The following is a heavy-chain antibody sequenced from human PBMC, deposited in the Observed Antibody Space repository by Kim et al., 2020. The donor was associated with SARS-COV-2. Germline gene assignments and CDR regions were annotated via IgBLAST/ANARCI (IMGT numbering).Heavy chain of an antibody. V-gene: IGHV3-23*01. Sequence: GGSLRLSCAASGFSFSTYGMNWVRQPPGKGLEWVSAISGSGNSTFYVDSVKGRFTISRDNSKSTLYLQMDSLRAEDTAAYYCAKLTTGSCYSAADVWGQG. CDR2: ISGSGNST. J-gene: IGHJ6*02. CDR1: GFSFSTYG. D-gene: IGHD2-15*01. CDR3: AKLTTGSCYSAADV.